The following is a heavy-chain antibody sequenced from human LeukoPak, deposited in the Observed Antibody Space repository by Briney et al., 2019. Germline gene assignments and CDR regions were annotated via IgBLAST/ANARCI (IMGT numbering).Heavy chain of an antibody. CDR2: INPNSGGT. Sequence: GASVKVSCKASGYTFTGYYMHWVRQAPGQGLEWMGWINPNSGGTNYAQKFQGRVTMTRDTSISTAYMELSRLRSDDTAVYYCASRDGYNFGWFDPWGQGTLVTVSS. CDR3: ASRDGYNFGWFDP. J-gene: IGHJ5*02. V-gene: IGHV1-2*02. CDR1: GYTFTGYY. D-gene: IGHD5-24*01.